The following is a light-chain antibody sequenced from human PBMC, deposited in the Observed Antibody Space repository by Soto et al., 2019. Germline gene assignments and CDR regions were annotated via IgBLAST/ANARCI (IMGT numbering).Light chain of an antibody. CDR3: RQFRCPRT. V-gene: IGKV3-20*01. CDR2: GAS. Sequence: PGERATLSCRASQSVSSSHLAWYQQKPGQAPRLLIYGASSRATGIPDRFSGSESGTDFTLTIGRLEPEDFAVYYCRQFRCPRTFVQRSQVNIK. J-gene: IGKJ4*01. CDR1: QSVSSSH.